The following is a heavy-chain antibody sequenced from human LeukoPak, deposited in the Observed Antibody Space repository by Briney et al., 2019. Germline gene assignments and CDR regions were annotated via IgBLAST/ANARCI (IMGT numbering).Heavy chain of an antibody. CDR2: ISSNGNST. Sequence: HPGGSLRLSCAASGFTFSSYAMHWVRQAPGKGLEYVSVISSNGNSTFYANSVKGRFTISRDNSKNTLYLQMGSLRAGDMAVYYCARSGSRIAAAGKNYFDYWGQGTLVTVSS. CDR1: GFTFSSYA. V-gene: IGHV3-64*01. CDR3: ARSGSRIAAAGKNYFDY. J-gene: IGHJ4*02. D-gene: IGHD6-13*01.